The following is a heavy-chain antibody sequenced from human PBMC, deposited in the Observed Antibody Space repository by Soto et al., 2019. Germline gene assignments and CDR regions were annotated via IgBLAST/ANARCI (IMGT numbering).Heavy chain of an antibody. Sequence: ASVKVSCKASGGTFSSYAISWVRQAPGQGLEWMGGIIPIFGTANYAQKFQGRVTITADESTSTAYMELSSLRSEDTAVYYCASSYCSSTSCHFNYYYYGMDVWGQGTTVTVSS. V-gene: IGHV1-69*13. CDR3: ASSYCSSTSCHFNYYYYGMDV. CDR2: IIPIFGTA. J-gene: IGHJ6*02. CDR1: GGTFSSYA. D-gene: IGHD2-2*01.